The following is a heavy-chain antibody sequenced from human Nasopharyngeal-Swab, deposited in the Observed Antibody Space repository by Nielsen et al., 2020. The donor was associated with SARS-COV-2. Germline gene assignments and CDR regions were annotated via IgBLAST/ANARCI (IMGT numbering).Heavy chain of an antibody. Sequence: GESLKISCAASGFTFSSYGMSWVRQAPGKGLVWVSRISEDGSITTYADSVKGRFTISRDNAKNTLFLQMHSLRADDTAIYYCASQLGHPDSWGQGTLVTVSS. CDR3: ASQLGHPDS. J-gene: IGHJ4*02. D-gene: IGHD2-2*01. CDR2: ISEDGSIT. CDR1: GFTFSSYG. V-gene: IGHV3-74*01.